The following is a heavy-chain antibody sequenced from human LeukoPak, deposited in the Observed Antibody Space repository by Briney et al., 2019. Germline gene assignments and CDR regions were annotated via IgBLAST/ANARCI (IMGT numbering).Heavy chain of an antibody. Sequence: PGGSLRLSCVASGFIFGSHLMTWVRQAPGKGPEWVSGIYSGGGTYYADPVKGRFTISRDNSKNTLYLQMNSLRADDTAVYYCARGGNLYSYGLDYWGQGTLVTVSS. V-gene: IGHV3-66*01. CDR3: ARGGNLYSYGLDY. D-gene: IGHD5-18*01. CDR2: IYSGGGT. CDR1: GFIFGSHL. J-gene: IGHJ4*02.